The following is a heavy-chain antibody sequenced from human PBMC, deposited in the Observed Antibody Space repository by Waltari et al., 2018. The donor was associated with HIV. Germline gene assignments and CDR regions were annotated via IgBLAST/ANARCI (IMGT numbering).Heavy chain of an antibody. J-gene: IGHJ3*02. CDR1: GFTFSSYD. CDR2: ISYDGSKK. Sequence: QVQLVESGGGVVQPGRSLRLSCAASGFTFSSYDMHWVRQAPGKGLDGVAVISYDGSKKYYADSVKGRFTISRDNSKNTLYLQMNSLRAEDTAVYYCARDQTMTRAFDIWGQGTMVTVSS. CDR3: ARDQTMTRAFDI. D-gene: IGHD3-22*01. V-gene: IGHV3-30*01.